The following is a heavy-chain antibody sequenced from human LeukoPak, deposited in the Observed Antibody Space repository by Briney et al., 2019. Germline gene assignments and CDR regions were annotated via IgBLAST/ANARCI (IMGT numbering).Heavy chain of an antibody. D-gene: IGHD5-18*01. CDR3: AKDEGYSYGLIRFLGGSNDY. CDR2: ISNDANHK. Sequence: GGSLRLSRAASGFTFRSYAMHWVRQAPGKGLEWVALISNDANHKYYADSVKGRFTISRDNSKNTLYLQMNSLRAEDTAVYYCAKDEGYSYGLIRFLGGSNDYWGQGTLVTVSS. V-gene: IGHV3-30-3*01. CDR1: GFTFRSYA. J-gene: IGHJ4*02.